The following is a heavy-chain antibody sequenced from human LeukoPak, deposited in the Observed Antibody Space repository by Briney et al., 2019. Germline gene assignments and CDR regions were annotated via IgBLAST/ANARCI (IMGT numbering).Heavy chain of an antibody. Sequence: EASVKVSCKASGYTFTSYGISWVRQAPGQGLEWMGWISAYNGNTNYAQKLQGRVTMTTDTSTSTAYMELRSLRSDDTAVYYCARDQYSSGWSLGDYWGQGTLVTVSS. CDR1: GYTFTSYG. J-gene: IGHJ4*02. D-gene: IGHD6-19*01. V-gene: IGHV1-18*01. CDR2: ISAYNGNT. CDR3: ARDQYSSGWSLGDY.